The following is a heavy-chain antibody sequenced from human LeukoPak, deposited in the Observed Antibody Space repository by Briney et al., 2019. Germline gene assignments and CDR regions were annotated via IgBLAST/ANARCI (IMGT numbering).Heavy chain of an antibody. CDR3: AREGNYYDMDV. Sequence: QSGGSLRLSCAASGFTFSSYGMHWVRQAPGKGLEWVAVILYDGSNKYYADSVKGRFTISRDNAKNTLYLQMNSLRAEDTAVYYCAREGNYYDMDVWGQGTTVTVSS. CDR1: GFTFSSYG. J-gene: IGHJ6*02. V-gene: IGHV3-30*14. CDR2: ILYDGSNK.